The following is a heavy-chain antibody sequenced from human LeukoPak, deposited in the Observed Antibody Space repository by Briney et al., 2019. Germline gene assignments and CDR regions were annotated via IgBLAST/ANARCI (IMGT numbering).Heavy chain of an antibody. Sequence: ASVKVSCKASGYTFSTYKIHWVRQAPGQRLEWMGWINVGNDNKIYSQKFQDRFTITKDTPASTVYMELSSLRSEDTAVYYCASENWFDPWGQGTLVTVSS. CDR3: ASENWFDP. CDR1: GYTFSTYK. J-gene: IGHJ5*02. CDR2: INVGNDNK. V-gene: IGHV1-3*01.